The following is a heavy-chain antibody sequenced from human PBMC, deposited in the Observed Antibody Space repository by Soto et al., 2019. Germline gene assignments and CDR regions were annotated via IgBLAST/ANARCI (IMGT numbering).Heavy chain of an antibody. D-gene: IGHD3-10*01. Sequence: SETLSLTCTVSGDSISSSSYYWGWIRQPPGKGLEWIGSIYYSGSTYYNPFLKSRVTISVDTSMNQFSLKVNSVTAADTAVYYCARARPSGSGSYTSNTDAFHIWGQGTMVTVSS. CDR2: IYYSGST. CDR1: GDSISSSSYY. J-gene: IGHJ3*02. CDR3: ARARPSGSGSYTSNTDAFHI. V-gene: IGHV4-39*01.